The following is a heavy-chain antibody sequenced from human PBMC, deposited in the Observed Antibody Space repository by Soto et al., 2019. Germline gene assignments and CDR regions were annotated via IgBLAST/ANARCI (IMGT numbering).Heavy chain of an antibody. V-gene: IGHV2-5*02. CDR3: AHRVIHPGDWNYGDIDY. CDR1: GFSISTSGVG. J-gene: IGHJ4*02. D-gene: IGHD1-7*01. Sequence: QITLKESGPTLVNPTQTLTLTCTFSGFSISTSGVGVGWIRQPPGKALEWLALIYWDDDKRYSPSLRSRLAITKDTSNNQVVLTMTNMDPVDTATYFCAHRVIHPGDWNYGDIDYWGQGTLVTVSS. CDR2: IYWDDDK.